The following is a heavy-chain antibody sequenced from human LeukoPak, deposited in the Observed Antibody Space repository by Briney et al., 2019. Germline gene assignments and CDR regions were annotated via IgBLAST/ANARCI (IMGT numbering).Heavy chain of an antibody. D-gene: IGHD6-13*01. CDR2: IYYSGST. J-gene: IGHJ4*02. CDR3: ARDPLGMASAL. V-gene: IGHV4-31*03. Sequence: SETLSLTCTVSGGSISSGGYYWSWIRQHPGKXXXWIGYIYYSGSTYYNPSLKSRVTISVDTSKNQFSLKLSSVTAADTAVYYCARDPLGMASALWGQGTLVTVSS. CDR1: GGSISSGGYY.